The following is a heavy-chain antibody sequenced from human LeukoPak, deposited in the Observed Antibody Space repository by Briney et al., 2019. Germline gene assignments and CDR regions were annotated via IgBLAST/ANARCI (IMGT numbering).Heavy chain of an antibody. CDR3: ARLQWFGELFDLTNWFDP. CDR2: IYYGGST. CDR1: GGSFSSTGYY. Sequence: SETLSLTCTVSGGSFSSTGYYWVWIRQPPGKGLEWIGSIYYGGSTYYNPSLKSRVTISVDTSKNQFSLKLSSVTAADTAVYYCARLQWFGELFDLTNWFDPWGQGTLVTVSS. J-gene: IGHJ5*02. D-gene: IGHD3-10*01. V-gene: IGHV4-39*07.